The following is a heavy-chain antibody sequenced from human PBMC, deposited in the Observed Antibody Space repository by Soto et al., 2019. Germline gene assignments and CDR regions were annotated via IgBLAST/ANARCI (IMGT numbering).Heavy chain of an antibody. J-gene: IGHJ4*02. CDR2: IYYSGST. CDR3: ARVKDEVPAAIFDY. V-gene: IGHV4-31*03. Sequence: PSETLSLTCTVSGGSISSGGYYWSWIRQHPGKGLEWIGYIYYSGSTYYNPSLKSRVTISVDTSKNQFSLKLSSVTAADTAVYYCARVKDEVPAAIFDYWGQGTLVTVSS. CDR1: GGSISSGGYY. D-gene: IGHD2-2*01.